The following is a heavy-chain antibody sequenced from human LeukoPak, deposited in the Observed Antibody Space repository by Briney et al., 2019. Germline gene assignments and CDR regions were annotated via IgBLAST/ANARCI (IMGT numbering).Heavy chain of an antibody. V-gene: IGHV3-30*02. J-gene: IGHJ4*02. CDR3: AKRRFTSELLD. D-gene: IGHD1-26*01. CDR2: IRFDGNSK. CDR1: GFTFSSYG. Sequence: PGGSLRLSCSASGFTFSSYGLHWVRQAPGKGLEWVAFIRFDGNSKNFADSVKGRFTISRDNSKNTLYLQMNSLRVEDTAVYYCAKRRFTSELLDCGQGTLVTVSS.